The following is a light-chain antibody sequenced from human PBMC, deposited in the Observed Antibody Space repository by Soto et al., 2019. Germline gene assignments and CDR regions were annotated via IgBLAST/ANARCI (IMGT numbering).Light chain of an antibody. CDR3: QQYNSYSYT. V-gene: IGKV1-5*01. J-gene: IGKJ2*01. CDR1: QSISSW. CDR2: DAS. Sequence: EIQMTQSPSTLSASVGDRVTITCRASQSISSWLAWYQQKPGKAPKLLIYDASSLESGVPSRFSGSGSGTEFTLTISSLQPDDFATYYCQQYNSYSYTFGQGTNVAIK.